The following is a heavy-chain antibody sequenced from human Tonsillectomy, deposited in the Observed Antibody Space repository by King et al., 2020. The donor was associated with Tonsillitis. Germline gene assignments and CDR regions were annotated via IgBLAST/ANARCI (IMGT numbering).Heavy chain of an antibody. CDR1: GFTFSSYS. CDR2: ISSSSSYI. V-gene: IGHV3-21*01. Sequence: VQLVESGGGLVKPGGSLRLSCAASGFTFSSYSMNWVRQAPEKGLEWVSSISSSSSYIYYADSVKGRFTISRDNANNSLYLQMNSLRAEDTAVYYCAGGQQLIRWGQGTLVTVSS. J-gene: IGHJ4*02. D-gene: IGHD6-13*01. CDR3: AGGQQLIR.